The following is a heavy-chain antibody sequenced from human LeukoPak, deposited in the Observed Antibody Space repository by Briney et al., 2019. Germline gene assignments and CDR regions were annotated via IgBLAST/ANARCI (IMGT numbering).Heavy chain of an antibody. CDR1: GYTLTELS. CDR3: ATSYPRYRH. J-gene: IGHJ4*02. D-gene: IGHD3-16*02. V-gene: IGHV1-24*01. CDR2: FDPEDGET. Sequence: ASVKVSCKVSGYTLTELSMHWVRQAPGKGLEWMGGFDPEDGETISAHKFQGRVTMTKDTSTHTAYMELSSLRSEDTAVYYCATSYPRYRHWGQGTLVTVSS.